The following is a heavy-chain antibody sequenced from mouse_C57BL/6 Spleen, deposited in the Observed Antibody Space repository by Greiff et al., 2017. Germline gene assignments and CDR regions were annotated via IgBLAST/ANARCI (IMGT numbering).Heavy chain of an antibody. CDR3: ARGVITVVARAMDY. Sequence: QVQLQQPGAELVMPGASVKLSCKASGYTFTSYWMHWVKQRPGQGLEWIGEIDPSDSYTNYNQKFKGKSTLTVDKSSTTADMQRSSLTSEDSAVYYCARGVITVVARAMDYWGQGTSVTVSS. CDR1: GYTFTSYW. V-gene: IGHV1-69*01. CDR2: IDPSDSYT. J-gene: IGHJ4*01. D-gene: IGHD1-1*01.